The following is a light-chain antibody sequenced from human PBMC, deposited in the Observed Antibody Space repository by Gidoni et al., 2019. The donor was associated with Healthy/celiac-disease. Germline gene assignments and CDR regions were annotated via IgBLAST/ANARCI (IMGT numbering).Light chain of an antibody. CDR2: AAS. CDR1: QGISSY. V-gene: IGKV1-8*01. Sequence: AIRMIQSPSSLSASTGDRVTITCRASQGISSYLAWYQQKPGKAPTLLIYAASTLQSGVPSRFSGSGSGTDFTLTISCLQSEDFATYYCQQYYSYPWTFGQGTKVEIK. J-gene: IGKJ1*01. CDR3: QQYYSYPWT.